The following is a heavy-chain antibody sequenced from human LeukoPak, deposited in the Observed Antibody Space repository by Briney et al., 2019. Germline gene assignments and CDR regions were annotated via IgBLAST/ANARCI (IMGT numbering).Heavy chain of an antibody. V-gene: IGHV3-74*01. D-gene: IGHD6-13*01. Sequence: GGSLRLSCAASGFTFSSYWMHWVRQAPGKGLVWVSRINSDGSTTSYADSVKGRFTISRDNAKNTLYLQMNSLRAEDTAVYYCARTLSSSWYRGLDYWGQGTLVTVSS. J-gene: IGHJ4*02. CDR1: GFTFSSYW. CDR2: INSDGSTT. CDR3: ARTLSSSWYRGLDY.